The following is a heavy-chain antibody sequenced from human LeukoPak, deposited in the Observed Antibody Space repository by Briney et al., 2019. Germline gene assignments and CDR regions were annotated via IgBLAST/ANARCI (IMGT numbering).Heavy chain of an antibody. CDR3: ASFHPLAYYYDSSGFDAFDI. Sequence: SETLSLTCTVSGGSISSSSYYWGWIRQPPGKGLEWIGSIYYSGSTYYNPSLKSRVTISVDTSKNQFSLKLSSVTAADTAVYYCASFHPLAYYYDSSGFDAFDIWGQGTMVTVSS. D-gene: IGHD3-22*01. CDR1: GGSISSSSYY. CDR2: IYYSGST. V-gene: IGHV4-39*07. J-gene: IGHJ3*02.